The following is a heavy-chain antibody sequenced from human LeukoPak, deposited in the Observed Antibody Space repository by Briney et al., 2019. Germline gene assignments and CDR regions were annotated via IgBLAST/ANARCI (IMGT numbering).Heavy chain of an antibody. J-gene: IGHJ4*02. Sequence: WESLKISCKGSGYSFYSFWIGWVRQMPGKGLEWMGTIYAGDADSRYSPSLQGQATISADKSNSTAYLQWSSLKASDTATYYCARARKYSYGPPLFDYWGQGTLVTVSS. CDR2: IYAGDADS. CDR1: GYSFYSFW. CDR3: ARARKYSYGPPLFDY. V-gene: IGHV5-51*01. D-gene: IGHD2-15*01.